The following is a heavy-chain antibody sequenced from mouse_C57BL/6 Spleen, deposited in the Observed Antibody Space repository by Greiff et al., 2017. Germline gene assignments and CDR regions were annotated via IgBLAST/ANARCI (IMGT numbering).Heavy chain of an antibody. J-gene: IGHJ2*01. Sequence: EVQRVESGGGLVKPGGSLKLSCAASGFTFSSYAMSWVRQTPEKRLEWVATISDGGSYTYYPDTVKGRFTISRDNAKNNLYLQMSHLKSEDTAMYYCARDPSMVTTGGDFDDWGQGTTLTVSS. V-gene: IGHV5-4*01. CDR1: GFTFSSYA. CDR3: ARDPSMVTTGGDFDD. D-gene: IGHD2-9*01. CDR2: ISDGGSYT.